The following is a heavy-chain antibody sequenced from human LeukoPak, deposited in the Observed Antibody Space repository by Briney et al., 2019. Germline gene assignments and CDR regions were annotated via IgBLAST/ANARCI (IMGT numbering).Heavy chain of an antibody. V-gene: IGHV3-48*01. CDR2: ISSSSSTI. Sequence: PGGSLRLSCAASGFTFSSYSMNWVRQAPGKGLEWVSYISSSSSTIYYADSVKGRFTISRDNSKNTLYLQMNSLRAEDTAVYYCAKGSVGRGSGWFFDYWGQGTLVTVSS. CDR3: AKGSVGRGSGWFFDY. CDR1: GFTFSSYS. J-gene: IGHJ4*02. D-gene: IGHD6-19*01.